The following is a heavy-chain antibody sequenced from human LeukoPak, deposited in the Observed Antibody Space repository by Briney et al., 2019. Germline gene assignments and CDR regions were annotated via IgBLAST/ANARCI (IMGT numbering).Heavy chain of an antibody. D-gene: IGHD5-18*01. Sequence: SVKVSCKASGGIFITYAISWVRQAPGQGLEWMGGIIPIFDTANYAQNFQGRVTITADKSTSTAYMELSSLRSEDTAVYYCAKRIQSAMAMGYWGQGTLVTVSS. CDR1: GGIFITYA. CDR2: IIPIFDTA. J-gene: IGHJ4*02. V-gene: IGHV1-69*06. CDR3: AKRIQSAMAMGY.